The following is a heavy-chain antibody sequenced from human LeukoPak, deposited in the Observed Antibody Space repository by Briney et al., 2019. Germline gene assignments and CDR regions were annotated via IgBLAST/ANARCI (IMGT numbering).Heavy chain of an antibody. CDR1: GFTFSDYY. V-gene: IGHV3-11*03. CDR3: ARLHWYFDL. CDR2: ISSSSSYT. Sequence: GGSLRLSCAASGFTFSDYYMSWIRQAPGKGLEWVSYISSSSSYTNYADSVKGRFTISRDNAKNSLCLQMNSLRAEDTAVYYCARLHWYFDLWGRGTLVTVSS. J-gene: IGHJ2*01.